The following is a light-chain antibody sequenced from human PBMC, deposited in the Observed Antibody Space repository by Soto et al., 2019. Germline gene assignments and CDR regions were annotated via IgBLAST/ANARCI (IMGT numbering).Light chain of an antibody. Sequence: DIQLTQSPSFLSASVGDRVTITCRASQSISNHFAWYQQKPGKAPSLLIYGASTLQSGVPSRFSGSQSGTEFTLTISSLQPDDFATYYCQQLYSYPFTFGPGTKVDVK. V-gene: IGKV1-9*01. CDR1: QSISNH. CDR2: GAS. J-gene: IGKJ3*01. CDR3: QQLYSYPFT.